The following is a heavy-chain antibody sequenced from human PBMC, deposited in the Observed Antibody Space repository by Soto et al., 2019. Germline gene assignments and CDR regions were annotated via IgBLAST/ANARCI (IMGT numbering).Heavy chain of an antibody. Sequence: QVQLVQSGADVKKPGSSVRVSCKTSGGPFGNSAISWVRQAPAQRLEWIGEIIPVFDKANYAQNFQGRLTITADDSTATVFMQLSSLRSEDTAVYFCARLRRDWGEAFDLWGQWTLVTVSS. V-gene: IGHV1-69*01. J-gene: IGHJ3*01. CDR3: ARLRRDWGEAFDL. D-gene: IGHD3-16*01. CDR1: GGPFGNSA. CDR2: IIPVFDKA.